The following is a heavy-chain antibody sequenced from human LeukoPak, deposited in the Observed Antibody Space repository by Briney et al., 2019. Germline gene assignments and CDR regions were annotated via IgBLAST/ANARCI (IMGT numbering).Heavy chain of an antibody. CDR3: ARATRVWFGELYPSPPYY. V-gene: IGHV1-2*02. J-gene: IGHJ4*02. CDR1: GYTFNGYY. D-gene: IGHD3-10*01. CDR2: INPNSGGT. Sequence: ASVKVSCKASGYTFNGYYMHWVRQAPGQGLEWMGWINPNSGGTNYAQKFQGRVTMTRDTSISTAYMELSRLRSDDTAVYYCARATRVWFGELYPSPPYYWGQGTLVTLSS.